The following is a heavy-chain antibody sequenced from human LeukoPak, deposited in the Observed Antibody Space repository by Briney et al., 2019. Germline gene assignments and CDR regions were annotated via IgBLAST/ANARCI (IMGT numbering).Heavy chain of an antibody. D-gene: IGHD2-2*01. V-gene: IGHV4-34*01. CDR1: GGSFSGYY. J-gene: IGHJ6*02. CDR2: INHSGST. CDR3: ARRPRVRVGYCSSTSCYRYYYYGMDV. Sequence: PSETLSLTCAVYGGSFSGYYWSWIRQPPGKGLEWIGEINHSGSTNYNPSLKSRVTISVETSKNQFSLKLSSVTAADTAVYYCARRPRVRVGYCSSTSCYRYYYYGMDVWGQGTTVTVSS.